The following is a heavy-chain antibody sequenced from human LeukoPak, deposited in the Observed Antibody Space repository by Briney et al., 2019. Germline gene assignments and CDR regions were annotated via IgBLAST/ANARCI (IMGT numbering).Heavy chain of an antibody. D-gene: IGHD3-3*01. V-gene: IGHV4-39*01. Sequence: SETLSLTCTVSGGSISSSSYFWGWIRQPPGKGLEWIGSIYYSGSTYYNPSLKSRVTISVDTSKNQFSLKLSSVTAADTAVYYCARRNYDFPDMDVWGKGTTVTVSS. CDR1: GGSISSSSYF. CDR3: ARRNYDFPDMDV. J-gene: IGHJ6*03. CDR2: IYYSGST.